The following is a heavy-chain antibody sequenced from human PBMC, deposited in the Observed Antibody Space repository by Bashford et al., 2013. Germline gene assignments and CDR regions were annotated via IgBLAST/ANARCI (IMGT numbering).Heavy chain of an antibody. CDR1: GYNFDSHL. J-gene: IGHJ6*02. V-gene: IGHV5-51*01. CDR3: ARRHHAMDV. CDR2: FDPGDYDI. Sequence: GESLKISCAASGYNFDSHLIGWVRQMPGKGLEWMGIFDPGDYDIRYSPSFQGQVTISADKSINTVYLQWNSLKASDTAMYYCARRHHAMDVWGQGTSGHRLL.